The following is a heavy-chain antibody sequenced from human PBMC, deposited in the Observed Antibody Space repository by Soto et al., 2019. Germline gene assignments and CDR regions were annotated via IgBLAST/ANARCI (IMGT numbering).Heavy chain of an antibody. CDR2: IKQDGSEK. Sequence: EVQLVESGGGLVQPGGSLRLSCAASGFIFHSYWMTWVRQAPGKGLEWVANIKQDGSEKYYVDSVKGRFTISRDNAKNSLVLQMNSLRAEDTAVYYSARAYQYDSSFGAFDICGQGTMVTVSS. CDR1: GFIFHSYW. CDR3: ARAYQYDSSFGAFDI. D-gene: IGHD3-22*01. J-gene: IGHJ3*02. V-gene: IGHV3-7*01.